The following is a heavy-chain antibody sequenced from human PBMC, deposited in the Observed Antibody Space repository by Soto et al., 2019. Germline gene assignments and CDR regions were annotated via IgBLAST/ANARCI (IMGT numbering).Heavy chain of an antibody. CDR2: MNPITGNA. J-gene: IGHJ4*02. CDR1: GFTFTTYD. CDR3: ARRKERSGPHYFDS. V-gene: IGHV1-8*01. Sequence: ASVKVSCKASGFTFTTYDIHWVRQATGQGLAWMGWMNPITGNAGYAQKFQGRVTMTRNTSISTAYMEVRSLRSEDTAVYYCARRKERSGPHYFDSCGQGRLVTV.